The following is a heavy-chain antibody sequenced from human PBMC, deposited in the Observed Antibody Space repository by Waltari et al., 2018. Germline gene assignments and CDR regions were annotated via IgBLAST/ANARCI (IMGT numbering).Heavy chain of an antibody. J-gene: IGHJ6*04. CDR2: IRSKANSYAT. Sequence: EVQLVESGGGLVQPGGSLKLSCAASGFTFSGSAMHWVRQASGKGLEWVGRIRSKANSYATADAAAVKGRFTISRDDSKNTAYRQMNSLKTEDTAVYYCTRLGIAAAGDLDVWGKGTTVTVSS. CDR1: GFTFSGSA. CDR3: TRLGIAAAGDLDV. D-gene: IGHD6-13*01. V-gene: IGHV3-73*01.